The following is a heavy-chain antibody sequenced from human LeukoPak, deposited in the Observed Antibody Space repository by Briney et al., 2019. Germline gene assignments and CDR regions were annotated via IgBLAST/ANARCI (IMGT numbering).Heavy chain of an antibody. D-gene: IGHD1-26*01. Sequence: PGGSLRLSCAASGFTFDDYAMHWVRQAPGKGLEWVSGISWNSGSIGYADSVKGRFTISRDNAKNSLYLQMNSLRAEDTAVYYCAREGWELLLDYWGQGTLVTVSS. J-gene: IGHJ4*02. CDR1: GFTFDDYA. CDR2: ISWNSGSI. V-gene: IGHV3-9*01. CDR3: AREGWELLLDY.